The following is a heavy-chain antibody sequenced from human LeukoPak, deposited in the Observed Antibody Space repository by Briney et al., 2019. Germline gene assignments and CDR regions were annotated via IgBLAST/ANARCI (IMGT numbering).Heavy chain of an antibody. V-gene: IGHV3-23*01. D-gene: IGHD3-22*01. CDR1: GFTFSSYA. Sequence: QPGGSLRLSCAASGFTFSSYAMSWVRQAPGKGLEWVSSINVGGDNNWYADSVKGRFTISRDDSKNTLYLQVNNLRSDDTAVYYCAKGHESTGYYYVDWGQGTLVTVYS. J-gene: IGHJ4*02. CDR2: INVGGDNN. CDR3: AKGHESTGYYYVD.